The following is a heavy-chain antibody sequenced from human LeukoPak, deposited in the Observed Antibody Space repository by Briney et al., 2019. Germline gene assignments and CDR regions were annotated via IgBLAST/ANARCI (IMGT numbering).Heavy chain of an antibody. Sequence: ASVKVSCKASGCTFTIYDINWARQATGQGLEWMGWMNPNSGNTGYAQKFQGRVTMTRNTSISTAYMELSSLRSEDTAVYYCARVDYYGSGSYYRYWGQGTLVTVSS. J-gene: IGHJ4*02. V-gene: IGHV1-8*01. CDR2: MNPNSGNT. D-gene: IGHD3-10*01. CDR3: ARVDYYGSGSYYRY. CDR1: GCTFTIYD.